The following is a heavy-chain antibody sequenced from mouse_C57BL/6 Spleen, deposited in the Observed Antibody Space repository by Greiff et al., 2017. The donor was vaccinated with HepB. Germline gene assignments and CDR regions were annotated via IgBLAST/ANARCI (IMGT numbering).Heavy chain of an antibody. CDR2: IYPGDGDT. Sequence: VQLQQSGAELVKPGASVKISCKASGYAFSSYWMNWVKQRPGKGLEWIGQIYPGDGDTNYNGKFKGKATLTADKSSSTAYMQLSSLTSEDSAVYFCARERITTVVAYYFDYWGQGTTLTVSS. J-gene: IGHJ2*01. D-gene: IGHD1-1*01. CDR1: GYAFSSYW. V-gene: IGHV1-80*01. CDR3: ARERITTVVAYYFDY.